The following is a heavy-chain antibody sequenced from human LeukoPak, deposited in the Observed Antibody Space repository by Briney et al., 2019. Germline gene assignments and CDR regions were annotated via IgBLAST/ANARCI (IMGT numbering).Heavy chain of an antibody. J-gene: IGHJ5*02. CDR1: GGSFSGYY. Sequence: SETLSLTCAVYGGSFSGYYWSWIRQPPGKGLEWIGEINHSGSTNYNPSLKSRVTVSVDTSKNQFSLKLSSVTAADTAVHYCARGSYGGSSNWFDPWGQGTLVTVSS. V-gene: IGHV4-34*01. CDR2: INHSGST. D-gene: IGHD4-23*01. CDR3: ARGSYGGSSNWFDP.